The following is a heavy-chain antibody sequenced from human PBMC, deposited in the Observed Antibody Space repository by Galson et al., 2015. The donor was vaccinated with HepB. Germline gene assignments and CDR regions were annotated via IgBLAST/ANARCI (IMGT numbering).Heavy chain of an antibody. V-gene: IGHV1-24*01. CDR1: GYTLTELS. D-gene: IGHD3-22*01. CDR3: ATPNYDSSGYYYNDDAFDI. Sequence: SVKVSCKVSGYTLTELSMHWVRQAPGKGLEWMGGFDPEDGETIYAQKFQGRVTMTEDTSTDTAYMELSSLRSEDTAVYYCATPNYDSSGYYYNDDAFDIWGQGTMVTVSS. CDR2: FDPEDGET. J-gene: IGHJ3*02.